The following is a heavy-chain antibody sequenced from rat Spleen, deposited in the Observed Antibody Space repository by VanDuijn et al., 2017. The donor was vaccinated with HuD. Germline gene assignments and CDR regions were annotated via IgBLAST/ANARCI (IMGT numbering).Heavy chain of an antibody. V-gene: IGHV5-31*01. Sequence: EVQLVESGGGLVQPGRSLKLSCVASGFTFKNYWMTWIRQAPGKGLEWVASITNSAGSTYYPDSVKGRFTISRDNAKSTLYLQMNSLRSEDTATYYCSSNNFDYWGQGVLVTVSS. CDR1: GFTFKNYW. CDR3: SSNNFDY. J-gene: IGHJ2*01. D-gene: IGHD1-10*01. CDR2: ITNSAGST.